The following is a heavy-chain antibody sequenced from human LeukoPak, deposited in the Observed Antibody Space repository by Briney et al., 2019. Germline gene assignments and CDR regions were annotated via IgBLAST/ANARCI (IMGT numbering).Heavy chain of an antibody. V-gene: IGHV3-23*01. Sequence: PGGSLRLSCAASGFTFTISAMAWVRQAPGKGLEWVSGISGSGGSTYYADSVKGRFTISRDNSKNTLYLQMNSLRAEDTAVYYCANDLRRDSSGYPSFDYWGQGTLVTVSS. D-gene: IGHD3-22*01. CDR3: ANDLRRDSSGYPSFDY. CDR1: GFTFTISA. CDR2: ISGSGGST. J-gene: IGHJ4*02.